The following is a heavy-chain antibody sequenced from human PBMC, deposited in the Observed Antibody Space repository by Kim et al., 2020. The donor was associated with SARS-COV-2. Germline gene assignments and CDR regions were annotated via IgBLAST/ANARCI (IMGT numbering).Heavy chain of an antibody. V-gene: IGHV1-3*01. D-gene: IGHD1-1*01. J-gene: IGHJ6*02. Sequence: ASVKVSCKASGYTFTSYAMHWVRQAPGQRLEWMGWINAGNGNTKYSQKFQGRVTITRDTSASTAYMELSSLRSEDTAVYYCARDRGEELDPEIYYYGMDVWGQGTTVTVSS. CDR3: ARDRGEELDPEIYYYGMDV. CDR1: GYTFTSYA. CDR2: INAGNGNT.